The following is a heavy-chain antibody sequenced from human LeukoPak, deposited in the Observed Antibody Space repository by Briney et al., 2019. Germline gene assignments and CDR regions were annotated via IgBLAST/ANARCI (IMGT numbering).Heavy chain of an antibody. V-gene: IGHV3-15*01. J-gene: IGHJ5*02. D-gene: IGHD3-22*01. CDR2: IKSKTDGGTT. Sequence: AGGSLRLSCAASGFSISNDWMSWVRQAPGKGLEWVGRIKSKTDGGTTDYAAPVKGRFTISRDDSKNTLYLQMNSLKTEDTAVYYCTTDWDITMRFDPWGQGNLVTVSS. CDR1: GFSISNDW. CDR3: TTDWDITMRFDP.